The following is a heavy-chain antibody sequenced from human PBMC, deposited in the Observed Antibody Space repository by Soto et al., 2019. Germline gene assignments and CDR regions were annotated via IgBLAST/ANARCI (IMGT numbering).Heavy chain of an antibody. V-gene: IGHV4-4*02. CDR1: GGSISSSNW. D-gene: IGHD2-2*01. Sequence: QVQLQESGPGLVKPSGTLSLTCAVSGGSISSSNWWCWVRQPPGKGLEWMGEIYHSGSTNYNPSLTSRVTISVDKSKNQFSLKLSSVTAADTAVYYCARVVGGYYYGMDVWGQGTTVTVSS. CDR3: ARVVGGYYYGMDV. CDR2: IYHSGST. J-gene: IGHJ6*01.